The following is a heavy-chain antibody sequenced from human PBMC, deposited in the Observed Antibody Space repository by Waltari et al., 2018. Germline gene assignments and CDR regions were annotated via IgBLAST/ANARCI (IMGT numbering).Heavy chain of an antibody. V-gene: IGHV3-23*01. D-gene: IGHD3-16*01. J-gene: IGHJ5*02. CDR3: AKDRGGGLGT. Sequence: EVQLSESGGGLVQPGGSLRLSCAASGFKLNNQGMSWVRQTPGKGLEWVSTIYGGGRTYYEDLGKGRFTISRDDSKNTLYWKMIGLRLEDTAVDHGAKDRGGGLGTWGQGTLVTVSS. CDR1: GFKLNNQG. CDR2: IYGGGRT.